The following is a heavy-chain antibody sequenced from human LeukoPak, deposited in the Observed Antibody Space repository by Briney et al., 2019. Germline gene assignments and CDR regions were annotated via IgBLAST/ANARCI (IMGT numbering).Heavy chain of an antibody. CDR2: ISYSGTP. CDR1: GGSISSGNYY. Sequence: SETLSLTCTVSGGSISSGNYYWSWIRQHPGKGLEWIGYISYSGTPYYNPSLKNRVAVSVDTSKNQFSLRLSSVTAADTAMYYCARMTSGSSFDYWGQGTLVNVSS. V-gene: IGHV4-31*03. J-gene: IGHJ4*02. CDR3: ARMTSGSSFDY. D-gene: IGHD3-10*01.